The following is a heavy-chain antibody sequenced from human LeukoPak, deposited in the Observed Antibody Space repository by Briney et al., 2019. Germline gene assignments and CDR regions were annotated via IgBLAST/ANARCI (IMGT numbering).Heavy chain of an antibody. Sequence: SETLSLTCTVSGGSISSSSYYWGWIRQPPGKGLEWIGSTYYSGSTYYNPSLKSRVTISVDTSKNQFSLKLSSVTAADTAVYYCAGAPWLQSYFDYWGQGTLVTVSS. CDR3: AGAPWLQSYFDY. J-gene: IGHJ4*02. CDR2: TYYSGST. CDR1: GGSISSSSYY. V-gene: IGHV4-39*07. D-gene: IGHD5-24*01.